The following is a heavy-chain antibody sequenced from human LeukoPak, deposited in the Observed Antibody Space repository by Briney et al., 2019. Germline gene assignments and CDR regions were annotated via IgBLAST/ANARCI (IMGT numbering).Heavy chain of an antibody. CDR2: IYPGDSNT. Sequence: GESLQISCEGSGYPFTNYWIGWVRQMPGKGLEWMGIIYPGDSNTRYSPSFQGQVTISADKSISTAFLQWSSLKASDTAMYYCARSYSGSPDALDIWGQGTMVTVSS. CDR1: GYPFTNYW. V-gene: IGHV5-51*01. D-gene: IGHD1-26*01. CDR3: ARSYSGSPDALDI. J-gene: IGHJ3*02.